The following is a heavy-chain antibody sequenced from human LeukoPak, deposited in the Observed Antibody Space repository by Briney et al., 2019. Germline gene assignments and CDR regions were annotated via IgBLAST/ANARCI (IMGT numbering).Heavy chain of an antibody. CDR3: ATDLLTGGNF. D-gene: IGHD7-27*01. J-gene: IGHJ4*02. CDR2: FDPEDGET. V-gene: IGHV1-24*01. Sequence: ASVKVSCKVSGYTLTEVPKYWVRQPPGKGLEWMGTFDPEDGETFYAQKFQGRVTMTEDTSTDTAYMELSSLRSEDTAVYYCATDLLTGGNFWGQGTLVTVSS. CDR1: GYTLTEVP.